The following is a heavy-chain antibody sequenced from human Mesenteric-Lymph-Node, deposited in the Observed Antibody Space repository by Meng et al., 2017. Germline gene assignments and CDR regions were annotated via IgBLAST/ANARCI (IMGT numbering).Heavy chain of an antibody. J-gene: IGHJ4*02. CDR1: GGSISSASYY. Sequence: LRLSCTVSGGSISSASYYWSWIRQPAGKGLEWIGRIHPSGSTKYNPSLESRVTISVDTPKNQFSLKLRSVTAADTAVYYCARGYYYGSGSPRYYFDYWGQGTLVTVSS. CDR3: ARGYYYGSGSPRYYFDY. V-gene: IGHV4-61*02. CDR2: IHPSGST. D-gene: IGHD3-10*01.